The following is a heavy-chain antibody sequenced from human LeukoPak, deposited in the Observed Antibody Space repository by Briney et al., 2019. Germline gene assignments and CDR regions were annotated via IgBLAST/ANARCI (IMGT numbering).Heavy chain of an antibody. J-gene: IGHJ4*02. CDR2: ISSSSSTI. CDR3: AGDSSGYYWYFDY. CDR1: GFTFSSYS. Sequence: GGSLRLSCAASGFTFSSYSMNWVRQAPGKGLEWVSYISSSSSTIYYADSVKGRFTISRDNAKNSLYLQMDSLRAEDTAVYYCAGDSSGYYWYFDYWGQGTLVTVSS. D-gene: IGHD3-22*01. V-gene: IGHV3-48*04.